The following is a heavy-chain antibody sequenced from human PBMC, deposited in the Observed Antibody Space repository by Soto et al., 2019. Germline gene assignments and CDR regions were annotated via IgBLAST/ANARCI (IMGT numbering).Heavy chain of an antibody. Sequence: PSETLSLTCTVSGGSISSDDYYWSWIRQHPGKGLEWIGYIYYSGSTYYNPSLKSRVTISLDTTENQFSLKLTSVTAADTAVYYCARYGSGSHYHFDSWGQGTLVTVSS. D-gene: IGHD3-10*01. V-gene: IGHV4-31*03. J-gene: IGHJ4*02. CDR3: ARYGSGSHYHFDS. CDR1: GGSISSDDYY. CDR2: IYYSGST.